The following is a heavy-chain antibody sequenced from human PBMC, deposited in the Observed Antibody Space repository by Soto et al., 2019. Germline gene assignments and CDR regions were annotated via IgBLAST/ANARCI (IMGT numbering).Heavy chain of an antibody. CDR3: ARVDDFWSGLVDY. Sequence: SETLSLTCAVYGGSFSGYYWTWIRQSPGKGLEWIGEINHKGITNYNPSLKSRGTISVDTSKNQFSLKLSSVTAADTAVYYCARVDDFWSGLVDYWGKGTLVTVAS. V-gene: IGHV4-34*01. D-gene: IGHD3-3*01. J-gene: IGHJ4*02. CDR2: INHKGIT. CDR1: GGSFSGYY.